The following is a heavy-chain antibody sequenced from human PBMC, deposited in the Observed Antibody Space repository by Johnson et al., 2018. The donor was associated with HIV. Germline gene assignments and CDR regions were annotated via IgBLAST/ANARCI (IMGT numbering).Heavy chain of an antibody. V-gene: IGHV3-53*01. J-gene: IGHJ3*02. Sequence: MQLVESGGGLIQPGGSLRLSCAASGFTISSNYMSWVRQAPGKGLEWVSVMYSDGRTFYADSVKGRFTISRDNSKNTLYLQMNSLRAEDTAVYYCAKAKHHWAVAALDAFDIWGQGTMVTVSS. CDR3: AKAKHHWAVAALDAFDI. CDR1: GFTISSNY. D-gene: IGHD6-19*01. CDR2: MYSDGRT.